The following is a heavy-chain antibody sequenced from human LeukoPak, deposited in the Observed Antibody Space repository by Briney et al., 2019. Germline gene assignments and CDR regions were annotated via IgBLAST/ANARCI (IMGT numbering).Heavy chain of an antibody. V-gene: IGHV4-34*01. D-gene: IGHD1-26*01. CDR3: AREGVQGGKYGAFDI. CDR1: GGSFSGYY. CDR2: INHSGST. Sequence: PSETLSLTCAVYGGSFSGYYWSWIRQPPGMGLEWIGEINHSGSTNYNPSLKSRVTISVDTSKNQFSLKLSSVTAADTAVYYCAREGVQGGKYGAFDIWGQGTMVTVSS. J-gene: IGHJ3*02.